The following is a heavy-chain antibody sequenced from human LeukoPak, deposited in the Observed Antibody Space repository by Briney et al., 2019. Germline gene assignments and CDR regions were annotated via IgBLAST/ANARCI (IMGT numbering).Heavy chain of an antibody. CDR2: IYQSGNT. V-gene: IGHV4-59*11. CDR1: GGSIRTHY. D-gene: IGHD3-22*01. J-gene: IGHJ4*02. CDR3: ARDADGYLDY. Sequence: SETLSLTCTVSGGSIRTHYWGWIRQPPGRGLEWIAYIYQSGNTNYNPSLKSRVTMSVDTSKNQFSLKLSSVTAADTAVYYCARDADGYLDYWGQGTLVTVSS.